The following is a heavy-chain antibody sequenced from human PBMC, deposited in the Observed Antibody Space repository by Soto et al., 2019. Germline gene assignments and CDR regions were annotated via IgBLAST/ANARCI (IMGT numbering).Heavy chain of an antibody. CDR2: IYYSGST. D-gene: IGHD2-2*01. CDR1: GGSISSGGYY. Sequence: SETLSLTCTVSGGSISSGGYYWSWIRQHPGKGLEWIGYIYYSGSTYYNPSLKSRVTISVDTSKNQFSLKLSSVTAADTAVYYCASYGFGSTSPLYQDAFDIWGQGTMVTVS. J-gene: IGHJ3*02. CDR3: ASYGFGSTSPLYQDAFDI. V-gene: IGHV4-31*03.